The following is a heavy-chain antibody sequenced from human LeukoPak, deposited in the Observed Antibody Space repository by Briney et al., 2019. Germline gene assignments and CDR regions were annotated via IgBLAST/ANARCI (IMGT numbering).Heavy chain of an antibody. CDR3: ARDRDVDYGNDGFDI. D-gene: IGHD4/OR15-4a*01. CDR1: GFSFSTYE. Sequence: GGSLRLSCAASGFSFSTYEFHWVRHAPGKGLELVSYISASGQTIYYADSVRGRFTISRDNAKNSLYLQMNSLGAEDTAVYHCARDRDVDYGNDGFDIWGQGTTVTVSS. V-gene: IGHV3-48*03. CDR2: ISASGQTI. J-gene: IGHJ3*02.